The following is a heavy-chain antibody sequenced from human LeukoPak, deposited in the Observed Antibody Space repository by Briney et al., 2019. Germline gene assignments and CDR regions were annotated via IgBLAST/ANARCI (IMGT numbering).Heavy chain of an antibody. D-gene: IGHD1-26*01. CDR1: GFIFSSYW. J-gene: IGHJ4*02. V-gene: IGHV3-74*01. CDR2: INRDGSRT. CDR3: ARDVTATLDY. Sequence: RGGSLRLSCAASGFIFSSYWMQGAPQARGKGLVWVSRINRDGSRTSYADSVKGRFPISRDNARNTLYLQMNSLRAEDTAVYYCARDVTATLDYWGQGTLVTVSS.